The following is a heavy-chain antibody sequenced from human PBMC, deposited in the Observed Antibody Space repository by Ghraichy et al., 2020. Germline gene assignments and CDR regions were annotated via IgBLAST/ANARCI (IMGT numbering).Heavy chain of an antibody. V-gene: IGHV3-23*01. CDR1: GFTFNNYA. D-gene: IGHD4-23*01. Sequence: GGSLRLSCEVSGFTFNNYAMSWVRQAPGKGLEWVSGISISGGHTFYADSVKGRFTISRDNSKNTLFLQMTSLRAEDTAVYYCAKDHYYGGNSLHYFDYWGQGTLVTVSS. CDR2: ISISGGHT. J-gene: IGHJ4*02. CDR3: AKDHYYGGNSLHYFDY.